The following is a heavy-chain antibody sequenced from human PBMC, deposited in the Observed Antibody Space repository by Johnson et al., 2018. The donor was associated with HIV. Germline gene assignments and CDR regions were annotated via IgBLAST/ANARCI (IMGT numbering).Heavy chain of an antibody. D-gene: IGHD3-16*01. CDR3: VRDAFDYRDASGRFGGAGFDI. J-gene: IGHJ3*02. CDR1: GLSFSNFG. Sequence: QVQLVESGGGVVQPGKSLTLSCVGSGLSFSNFGIHWVRQAPGKGPEWVAVIRYDGSNKYYADSVKGRFTISRDNSKNTLYLQMNSLRAEDTAVYYCVRDAFDYRDASGRFGGAGFDIWGQGTVVTVSS. CDR2: IRYDGSNK. V-gene: IGHV3-33*08.